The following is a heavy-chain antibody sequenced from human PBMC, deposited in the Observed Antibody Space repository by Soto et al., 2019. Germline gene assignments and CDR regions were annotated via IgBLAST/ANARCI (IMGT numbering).Heavy chain of an antibody. Sequence: QVRLVQSGAEVKKPGSSVKVSCKASGGTFSTSTFTGVRQAPGQGLEWMGRTIPLLNVADYAQDFQGRLTITADKSTSTAYMELTSLTSKDTAVYYCARDSPIGSTFSGYDAIDSWGQGTLVTVSS. CDR2: TIPLLNVA. D-gene: IGHD5-12*01. CDR1: GGTFSTST. J-gene: IGHJ4*02. CDR3: ARDSPIGSTFSGYDAIDS. V-gene: IGHV1-69*08.